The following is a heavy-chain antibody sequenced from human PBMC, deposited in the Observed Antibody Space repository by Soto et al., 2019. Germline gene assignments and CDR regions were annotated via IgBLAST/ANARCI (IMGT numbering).Heavy chain of an antibody. CDR2: INSDGAT. Sequence: PGGSLRLSCAASGFTFSDYAMSWVRQAPGKGLEWVSVINSDGATYYADSVQGRFSISRDNSKSTLYLQMSSLSVEDTATYYCASRPRGSVAGTLDSWGQGSLVTVSS. CDR3: ASRPRGSVAGTLDS. V-gene: IGHV3-23*01. CDR1: GFTFSDYA. D-gene: IGHD6-19*01. J-gene: IGHJ5*01.